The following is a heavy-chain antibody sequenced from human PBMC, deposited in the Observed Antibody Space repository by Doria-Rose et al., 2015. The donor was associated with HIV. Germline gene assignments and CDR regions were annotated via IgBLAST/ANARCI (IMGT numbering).Heavy chain of an antibody. D-gene: IGHD4-17*01. CDR2: ISYDGTNK. J-gene: IGHJ4*02. Sequence: VRQAPGKGLEWVAVISYDGTNKYYSDSVKGRFTISRDNSKFTLYLQMSNLRAEDTAVYYCARDWDDYGDFDYWGQGTLVIVSS. V-gene: IGHV3-30*03. CDR3: ARDWDDYGDFDY.